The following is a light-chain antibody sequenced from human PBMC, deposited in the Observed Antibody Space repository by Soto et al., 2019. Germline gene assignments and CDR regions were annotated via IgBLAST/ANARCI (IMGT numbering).Light chain of an antibody. CDR3: SSYADNHNFGVV. CDR2: EVN. V-gene: IGLV2-8*01. Sequence: QSVLTQPPSASGSPGQSVTISCTGTSSDIGGYNYVSWYQQHPGKAPKLLIYEVNKRPSGVPDRFSGSKSDNTASLTVSGLQAEDEADYYCSSYADNHNFGVVFGGGTKLTVL. CDR1: SSDIGGYNY. J-gene: IGLJ2*01.